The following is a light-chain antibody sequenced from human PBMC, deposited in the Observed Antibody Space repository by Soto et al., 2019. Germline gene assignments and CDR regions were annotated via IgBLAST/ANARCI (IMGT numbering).Light chain of an antibody. CDR2: DVN. J-gene: IGLJ1*01. CDR3: SSYSSSATNYV. V-gene: IGLV2-14*03. Sequence: QSALTQPASVSGSPGQSITISFTGTSSDVGGYDYVSWYQQHPGKAPKVIIYDVNNRPSGVSSRFSGSKSGNTASLSISGLQAEDEADYYCSSYSSSATNYVFGSGTKLTVL. CDR1: SSDVGGYDY.